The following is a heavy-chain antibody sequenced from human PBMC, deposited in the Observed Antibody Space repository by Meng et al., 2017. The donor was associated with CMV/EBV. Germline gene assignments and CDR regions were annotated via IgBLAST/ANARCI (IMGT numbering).Heavy chain of an antibody. V-gene: IGHV3-48*03. J-gene: IGHJ4*02. D-gene: IGHD3-16*01. Sequence: GGSLRLSCAASGFTFSSYEMNWVRQAPGKGLEWVSYISSSGSTIYYADSVKGRFTISRDNAKNSLYLQMNSLRAEDTAVYYRARDLGGTPYFDYWGQGTLVTVSS. CDR3: ARDLGGTPYFDY. CDR1: GFTFSSYE. CDR2: ISSSGSTI.